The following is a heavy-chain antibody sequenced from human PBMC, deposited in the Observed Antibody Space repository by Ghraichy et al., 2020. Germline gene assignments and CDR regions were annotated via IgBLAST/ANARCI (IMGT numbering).Heavy chain of an antibody. Sequence: GGSLRLSCAASGFTFSSYSMNWDRQAPGKGLEWVSYIGSSSGTTYYADSVKGRFTNSRDNARNSLYLQMNSLRAEDTALYFCARGNYGDYGGWYFDLWGRGTLVTVSS. V-gene: IGHV3-48*01. J-gene: IGHJ2*01. D-gene: IGHD4-17*01. CDR2: IGSSSGTT. CDR1: GFTFSSYS. CDR3: ARGNYGDYGGWYFDL.